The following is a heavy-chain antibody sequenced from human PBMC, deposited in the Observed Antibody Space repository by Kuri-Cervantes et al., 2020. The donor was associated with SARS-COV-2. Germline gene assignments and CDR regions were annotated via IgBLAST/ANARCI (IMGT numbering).Heavy chain of an antibody. V-gene: IGHV1-2*02. J-gene: IGHJ5*02. CDR3: ATGSPTGTTSWFDP. CDR2: INPNSGGT. CDR1: GYTFTGYY. D-gene: IGHD1-7*01. Sequence: ASVKVSCKASGYTFTGYYMHWVRQAPGQGLEWMGWINPNSGGTIYAQKFQGRVTMTEDTSTDTAYMELSSLRSEDTAVYYCATGSPTGTTSWFDPWGQGTLVTVSS.